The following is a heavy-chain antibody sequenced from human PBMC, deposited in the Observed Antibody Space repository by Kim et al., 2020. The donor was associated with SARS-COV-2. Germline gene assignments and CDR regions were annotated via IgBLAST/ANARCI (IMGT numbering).Heavy chain of an antibody. CDR3: ARPSITEGVDY. J-gene: IGHJ4*02. Sequence: GGSLRLSCAASGLAFNNNWMSWLRPTPGKWPELVAHIKPDGSETYYGDSVQGRFTISRDNTKNSLFLQMNGLKVEDTAVYHCARPSITEGVDYWRQGTLVTVSS. D-gene: IGHD6-6*01. V-gene: IGHV3-7*01. CDR2: IKPDGSET. CDR1: GLAFNNNW.